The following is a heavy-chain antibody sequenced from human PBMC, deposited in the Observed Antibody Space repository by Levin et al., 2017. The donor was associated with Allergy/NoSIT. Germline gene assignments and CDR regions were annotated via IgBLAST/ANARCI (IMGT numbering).Heavy chain of an antibody. Sequence: ASVKVSCKASGYTFTGYYMHWVRQAPGQGLEWMGWINPNSGGTNYAQKFQGRVTMTRDTSISTAYMELSRLRSDDTAVYYCAREEQQLYWSSSVFDYWGQGTLVTVSS. V-gene: IGHV1-2*02. D-gene: IGHD6-13*01. CDR3: AREEQQLYWSSSVFDY. CDR1: GYTFTGYY. J-gene: IGHJ4*02. CDR2: INPNSGGT.